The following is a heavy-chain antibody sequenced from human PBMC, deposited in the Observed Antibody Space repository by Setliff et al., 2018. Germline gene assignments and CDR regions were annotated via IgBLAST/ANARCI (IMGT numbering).Heavy chain of an antibody. J-gene: IGHJ3*02. D-gene: IGHD2-2*01. Sequence: KASETLSLTCSLSGVTIGGNNYYYWAWIRQPPGKGLEWIGTISYSGGVFYNPSLRSRVTISVDTSKNQFSLILRSVTAADTAVYYCARGRMRGSCSGPSCTYDPFDIWGQGTPVTVSS. CDR2: ISYSGGV. CDR3: ARGRMRGSCSGPSCTYDPFDI. CDR1: GVTIGGNNYYY. V-gene: IGHV4-39*07.